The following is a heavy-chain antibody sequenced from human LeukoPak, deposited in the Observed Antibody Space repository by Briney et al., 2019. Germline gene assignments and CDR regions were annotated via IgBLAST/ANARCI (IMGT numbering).Heavy chain of an antibody. CDR3: AKGRGTTIFGVAQSDY. D-gene: IGHD3-3*01. V-gene: IGHV3-23*01. J-gene: IGHJ4*02. Sequence: TGGSLRLSCAASGFTFSSYAMSWVRQAPGKGLEWVSALNGGGDYTYYAASVKGRFTISRDNSKNTLFLQMSSLRVEDTAVYYCAKGRGTTIFGVAQSDYWGQGTLVTVSS. CDR1: GFTFSSYA. CDR2: LNGGGDYT.